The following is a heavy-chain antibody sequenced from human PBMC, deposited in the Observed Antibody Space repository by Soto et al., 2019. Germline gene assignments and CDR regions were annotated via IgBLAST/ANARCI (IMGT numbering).Heavy chain of an antibody. J-gene: IGHJ6*02. CDR1: GFTFSSYA. Sequence: EVQLLESGGGLVQPGGSLRLSCAASGFTFSSYAMSCVRQAPGKGLEWVSAISGSGGSTYYADSEKGRVTISRDNSKNQLYMQMNSLRAEATSVYYCAKVEGGWYKGGMDVWGQETTDTVSS. D-gene: IGHD6-19*01. CDR3: AKVEGGWYKGGMDV. CDR2: ISGSGGST. V-gene: IGHV3-23*01.